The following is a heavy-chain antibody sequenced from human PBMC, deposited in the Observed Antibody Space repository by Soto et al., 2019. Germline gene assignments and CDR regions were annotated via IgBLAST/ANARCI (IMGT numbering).Heavy chain of an antibody. D-gene: IGHD6-13*01. Sequence: EVQLVESGGCLVQPGGSLRLSCAASGFTFSSYSMNWVRQAPGKGLEWVSYISSSSSTIYYADSVKGRFTISRDNAKNSLYLQMNSLRDEDTAVYYCASGVRGIAAARVFDYWGQGTLVTVSS. CDR1: GFTFSSYS. J-gene: IGHJ4*02. V-gene: IGHV3-48*02. CDR3: ASGVRGIAAARVFDY. CDR2: ISSSSSTI.